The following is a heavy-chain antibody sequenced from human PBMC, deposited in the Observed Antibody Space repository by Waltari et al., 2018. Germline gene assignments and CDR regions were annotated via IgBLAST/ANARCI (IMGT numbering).Heavy chain of an antibody. D-gene: IGHD3-3*01. CDR3: ARVGKGSYYDFDY. V-gene: IGHV4-39*07. CDR1: GGSISSSSYY. CDR2: IYYSGST. Sequence: QLQLQESGPGLVKPSETLSLTCTVSGGSISSSSYYWGWIRQPPGKGLEWIGSIYYSGSTYYNPSLKSRVTISVDTSKNQFSLKLSSVTAADTAVYYCARVGKGSYYDFDYWGQGTLVTVSS. J-gene: IGHJ4*02.